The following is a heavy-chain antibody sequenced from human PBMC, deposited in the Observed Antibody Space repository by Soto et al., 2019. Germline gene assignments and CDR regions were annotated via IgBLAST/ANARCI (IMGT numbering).Heavy chain of an antibody. CDR3: ARSSGGNFGIIIEGSNWFDP. Sequence: AASVKVSCKAPGDTFTSYYLNWVRQAPGQGLEWMGVINPHGGSTKYAQKFQGRVTMTIDTSRSTVYMELRSLRSDDTAIYYCARSSGGNFGIIIEGSNWFDPWGQGTLVTVSS. J-gene: IGHJ5*02. V-gene: IGHV1-46*01. D-gene: IGHD3-3*01. CDR2: INPHGGST. CDR1: GDTFTSYY.